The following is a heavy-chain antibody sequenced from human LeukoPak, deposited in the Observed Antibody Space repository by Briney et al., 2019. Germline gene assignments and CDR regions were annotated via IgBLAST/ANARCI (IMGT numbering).Heavy chain of an antibody. D-gene: IGHD3-22*01. V-gene: IGHV4-30-4*01. CDR1: GGSISSGDYY. CDR3: ARLGAGHYDSSGYYSPDY. Sequence: SETLSLTCTVSGGSISSGDYYWSWIRQPPGKGLEWIAYIYYTGSTYYNPSLKSRVTISVDTSKNQFSLKLSSVTAADTAVYYCARLGAGHYDSSGYYSPDYWGQGTLVTVSS. CDR2: IYYTGST. J-gene: IGHJ4*02.